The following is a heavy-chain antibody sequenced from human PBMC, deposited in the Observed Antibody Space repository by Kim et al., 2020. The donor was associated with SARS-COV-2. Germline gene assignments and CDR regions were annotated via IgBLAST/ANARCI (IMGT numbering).Heavy chain of an antibody. D-gene: IGHD2-15*01. Sequence: SETLSLTCTVSGGSVSSGSYYWSWIRQPPGKGLEWIGYIYYSGSTNYNPSLKSRVTISVDTSKNQFSLKLSSVTAADTAVYYCARDRVDLGWGMDVWGQGTTVTVSS. V-gene: IGHV4-61*01. CDR1: GGSVSSGSYY. CDR3: ARDRVDLGWGMDV. J-gene: IGHJ6*02. CDR2: IYYSGST.